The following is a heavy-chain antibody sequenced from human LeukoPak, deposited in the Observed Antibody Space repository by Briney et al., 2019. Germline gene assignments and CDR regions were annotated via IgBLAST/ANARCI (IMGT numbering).Heavy chain of an antibody. CDR1: GFTFSSYA. CDR3: AKGGGYGDYGFDAFDI. J-gene: IGHJ3*02. D-gene: IGHD4-17*01. CDR2: ISGSGGST. V-gene: IGHV3-23*01. Sequence: GGSLRLSCAASGFTFSSYAMSWVRQAPGKGLEWVSAISGSGGSTYYADSVKGRFTISRDNSKNTLYLQMNSLRAEDTAVYYCAKGGGYGDYGFDAFDIWGQGTMVTVSS.